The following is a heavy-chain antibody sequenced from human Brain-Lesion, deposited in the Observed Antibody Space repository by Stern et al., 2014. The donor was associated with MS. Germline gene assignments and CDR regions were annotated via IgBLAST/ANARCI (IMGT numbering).Heavy chain of an antibody. CDR3: ARDQRGITIFGVVTDYYYLGMDV. D-gene: IGHD3-3*01. CDR2: INPNTGGT. V-gene: IGHV1-2*02. J-gene: IGHJ6*02. CDR1: GYIFTGFY. Sequence: QVQLLQPAAELKKPGASVKVSCKTSGYIFTGFYIHWVRQAPAQGLAWIAWINPNTGGTTYAQKFQCQLTMSRDQSISTDDGELSSLTSDDTAVYYCARDQRGITIFGVVTDYYYLGMDVWGQGTTVTVSS.